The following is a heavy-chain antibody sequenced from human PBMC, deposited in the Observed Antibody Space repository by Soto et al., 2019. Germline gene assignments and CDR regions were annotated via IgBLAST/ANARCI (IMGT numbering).Heavy chain of an antibody. CDR1: GGTFSSYA. CDR3: ARDRQQWLTPSREYYYGMDV. Sequence: QVQLVQSGAEVQKPGSSVKVSCKASGGTFSSYAISWVRQAPGQGLEWMGGIIPIFGTANYAQKFQGRVTITADESTSTAYMELSSLGSEDTAVYYCARDRQQWLTPSREYYYGMDVWGQGTTVTVSS. D-gene: IGHD6-19*01. J-gene: IGHJ6*02. CDR2: IIPIFGTA. V-gene: IGHV1-69*01.